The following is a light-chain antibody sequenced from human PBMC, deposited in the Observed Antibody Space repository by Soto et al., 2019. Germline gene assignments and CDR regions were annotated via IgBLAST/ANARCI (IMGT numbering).Light chain of an antibody. Sequence: QSALTQPPSASGSPGQSVTISCTGTNIDVGGYNYVAWYQQHPGTAPKVIIYEVTKRPSGVPDRFIGSKSGNTASLTISGLQAEDEAAYFCSSYASNTILFVFGTGTKVTVL. CDR3: SSYASNTILFV. J-gene: IGLJ1*01. V-gene: IGLV2-8*01. CDR2: EVT. CDR1: NIDVGGYNY.